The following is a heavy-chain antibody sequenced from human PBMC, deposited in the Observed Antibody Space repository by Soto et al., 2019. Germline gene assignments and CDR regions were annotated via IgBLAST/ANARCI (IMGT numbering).Heavy chain of an antibody. CDR2: IGSSSTI. J-gene: IGHJ6*02. Sequence: GGSLRLSCAASGFTFSSYSMNWVRQAPGKGLEWVSYIGSSSTIYYADSVKGRFTISRDNAKNSLYLQMNSLRDEDTAVYYCARGASGSGSYSDYYYGMDVWGQGTTVTVSS. D-gene: IGHD3-10*01. CDR3: ARGASGSGSYSDYYYGMDV. V-gene: IGHV3-48*02. CDR1: GFTFSSYS.